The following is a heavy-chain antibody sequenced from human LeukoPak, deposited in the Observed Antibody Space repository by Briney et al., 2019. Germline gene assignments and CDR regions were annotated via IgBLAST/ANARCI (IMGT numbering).Heavy chain of an antibody. CDR3: ATKHLWSDGFDI. J-gene: IGHJ3*02. CDR2: VYSSGET. D-gene: IGHD2-8*02. Sequence: SETLSLTCTVSGGSINTYYWSWLRLPAGKGLEWIGRVYSSGETDYNPSLRSRVTMSVDTSKRQISLKLRTMTAADTAVYYCATKHLWSDGFDIWAKGQWSPSLQ. CDR1: GGSINTYY. V-gene: IGHV4-4*07.